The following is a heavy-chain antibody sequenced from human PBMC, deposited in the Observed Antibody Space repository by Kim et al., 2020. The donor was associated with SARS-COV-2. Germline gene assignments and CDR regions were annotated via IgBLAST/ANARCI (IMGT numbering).Heavy chain of an antibody. CDR2: INPSGGST. J-gene: IGHJ6*02. Sequence: ASVKVSCKASGYTFTSYYMHWVRQAPGQGLEWMGIINPSGGSTSYAQKFQGRVTMTRDTSTSTVYMELSSLRSEDTAVYYCARFKLVTTPLAYYYYGMDVWGQGTTVTVSS. CDR1: GYTFTSYY. V-gene: IGHV1-46*01. D-gene: IGHD4-4*01. CDR3: ARFKLVTTPLAYYYYGMDV.